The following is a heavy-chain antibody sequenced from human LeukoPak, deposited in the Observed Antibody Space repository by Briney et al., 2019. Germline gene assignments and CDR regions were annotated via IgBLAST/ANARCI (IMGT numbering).Heavy chain of an antibody. CDR1: GFTFSSYG. J-gene: IGHJ4*02. CDR2: IQSDGSDQ. D-gene: IGHD5-24*01. CDR3: AKRDGYNSGPFDY. V-gene: IGHV3-30*02. Sequence: PGGSLRLSCAASGFTFSSYGMHSVRQAPGKGLEWVAFIQSDGSDQYYADSVRGRLSISRDNSKNTLYLQMNSLRTEDTAVYYCAKRDGYNSGPFDYWGQGTLVTVSS.